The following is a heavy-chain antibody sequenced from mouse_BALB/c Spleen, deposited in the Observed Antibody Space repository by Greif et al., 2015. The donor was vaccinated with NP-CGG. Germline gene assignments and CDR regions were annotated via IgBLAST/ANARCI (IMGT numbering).Heavy chain of an antibody. CDR1: GYTFTSYY. J-gene: IGHJ3*01. Sequence: VQLQQSGPELVKPGASVRISCKASGYTFTSYYIHWVKQRPGQGLEWIGWIYPGNVNTKYNEKFKGKATLTADRSSSPAYMRLGSVSSEDAGVYCCARGYDCPAWCAYWGQGTLVTVSA. CDR2: IYPGNVNT. D-gene: IGHD2-4*01. CDR3: ARGYDCPAWCAY. V-gene: IGHV1S56*01.